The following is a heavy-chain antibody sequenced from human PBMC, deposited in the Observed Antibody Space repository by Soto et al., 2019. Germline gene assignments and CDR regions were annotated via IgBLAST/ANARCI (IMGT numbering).Heavy chain of an antibody. V-gene: IGHV1-69*06. J-gene: IGHJ5*02. CDR2: IIPIFGTP. D-gene: IGHD3-16*01. CDR3: ARDGGRGSWFDP. Sequence: ASVKVSCKASGGTFSRYAINWVRQAPGQGLEWMGGIIPIFGTPNYAQKFQGRITITADKSTSTAYMELNSLTYDDTAAYYCARDGGRGSWFDPWGQGTLVTVSS. CDR1: GGTFSRYA.